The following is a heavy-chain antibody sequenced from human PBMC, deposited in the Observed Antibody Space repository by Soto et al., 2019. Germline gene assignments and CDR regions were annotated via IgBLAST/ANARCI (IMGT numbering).Heavy chain of an antibody. D-gene: IGHD6-19*01. CDR1: GYTFTGYY. J-gene: IGHJ6*02. V-gene: IGHV1-2*04. Sequence: ASVNVSCKASGYTFTGYYMHWVRQAPGQGLEWMGWINPNSGGTNYAQKFQGWVTMTRDTSISTAYMELSRLRSDDTAVYYCARGTYSSGWGTYYYYYGMDVWGQGTTVTAP. CDR3: ARGTYSSGWGTYYYYYGMDV. CDR2: INPNSGGT.